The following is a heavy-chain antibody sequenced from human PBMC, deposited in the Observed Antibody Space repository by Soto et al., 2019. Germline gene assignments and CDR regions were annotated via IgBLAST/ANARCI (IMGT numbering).Heavy chain of an antibody. D-gene: IGHD3-10*02. CDR1: GFTFSNYW. V-gene: IGHV3-74*01. Sequence: EMQLVESGGGLVKPGGSLRISCAASGFTFSNYWMHWVRQPPGKGLVWVSRISTDGSSTWYADAVKGRFTISRDSAKNTLYLQMSSLRAEDTAVYYCARGRRMFDYYYGMDVWGQGNTVAVSS. J-gene: IGHJ6*02. CDR2: ISTDGSST. CDR3: ARGRRMFDYYYGMDV.